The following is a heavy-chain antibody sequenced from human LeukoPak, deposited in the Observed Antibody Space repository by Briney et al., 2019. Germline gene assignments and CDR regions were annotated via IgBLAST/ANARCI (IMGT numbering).Heavy chain of an antibody. J-gene: IGHJ4*02. V-gene: IGHV3-30*04. D-gene: IGHD3-10*01. Sequence: GGSLRLSCAASGFTFSSYAMHWVRQAPGKGLEWVAVISYDGSNKYYADSVKGRFTISRDNSKNTLYLQMNSLRAEDTAVYYCVARAGGFRHFDYWGQGTLVTVSS. CDR3: VARAGGFRHFDY. CDR1: GFTFSSYA. CDR2: ISYDGSNK.